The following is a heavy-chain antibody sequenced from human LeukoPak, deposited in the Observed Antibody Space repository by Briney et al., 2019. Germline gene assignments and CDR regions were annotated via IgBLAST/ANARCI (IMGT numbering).Heavy chain of an antibody. CDR3: ARVRIAAAGTPPGIDY. CDR1: GYTFTGYY. J-gene: IGHJ4*02. V-gene: IGHV1-2*02. D-gene: IGHD6-13*01. Sequence: ASVKVSCKASGYTFTGYYMHWVRQAPGQGLEWMGWINPNSGGTNYAQKFQGRVTMTRDTSISTAYMELSRLRSDDTAVYYCARVRIAAAGTPPGIDYWGQGTLVTVSS. CDR2: INPNSGGT.